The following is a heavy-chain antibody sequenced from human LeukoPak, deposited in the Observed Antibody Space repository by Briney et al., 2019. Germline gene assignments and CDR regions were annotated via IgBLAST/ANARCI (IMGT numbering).Heavy chain of an antibody. D-gene: IGHD3-9*01. V-gene: IGHV1-46*01. CDR2: INPSGGST. J-gene: IGHJ4*02. Sequence: ASVKVSCKASGYTFTSYCMHWVRQAPGQGLEWMGIINPSGGSTSYAQKYQGRVTMTRDMSTSTVYMELSSLRSEDTAVYYCARGGGSYDILTGRFDYWGQGTLVTVSS. CDR1: GYTFTSYC. CDR3: ARGGGSYDILTGRFDY.